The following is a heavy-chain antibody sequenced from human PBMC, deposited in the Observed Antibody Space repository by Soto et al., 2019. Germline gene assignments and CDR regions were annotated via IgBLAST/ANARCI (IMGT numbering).Heavy chain of an antibody. V-gene: IGHV4-59*01. D-gene: IGHD5-18*01. CDR1: GGSISSYY. CDR3: AGAYSNIDRYYYYYMDV. J-gene: IGHJ6*03. Sequence: PSETLSLTCTVSGGSISSYYWSWIRQPPGKGLEWIGYVYYSGGTNYNPSLKSRVTISVDTSKNQFSLKLSSVTAADTAVYYCAGAYSNIDRYYYYYMDVWGKGTTVTVSS. CDR2: VYYSGGT.